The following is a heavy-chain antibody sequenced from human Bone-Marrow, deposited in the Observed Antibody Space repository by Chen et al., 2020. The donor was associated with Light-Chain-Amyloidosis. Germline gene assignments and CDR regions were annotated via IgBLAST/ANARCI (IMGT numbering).Heavy chain of an antibody. V-gene: IGHV3-74*01. Sequence: EAQLVESGGGLVQPGGSLRLSSAASGFSLRSYWMHWVRQVPGKGLVWVSRINGDGGWTNYAGSVKGRVTISKDNAKNTLYLQMNYLSAEDTAVYYCAREKITGPRQSDALDIWGQGTMVTVSS. CDR2: INGDGGWT. CDR3: AREKITGPRQSDALDI. CDR1: GFSLRSYW. D-gene: IGHD1-20*01. J-gene: IGHJ3*02.